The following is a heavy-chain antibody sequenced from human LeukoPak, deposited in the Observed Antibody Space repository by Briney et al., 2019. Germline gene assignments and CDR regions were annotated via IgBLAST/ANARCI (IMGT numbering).Heavy chain of an antibody. D-gene: IGHD2-2*01. CDR2: IYYSGST. CDR3: ARDNIVVVPAAMFRWFDP. Sequence: SQTLSLTCTVSGRSISSGDSYWSWIRQPPGKGLEWIGYIYYSGSTYYNPSLKSRVTISVDTSKNQFSLKLSSVTAADTAVYYCARDNIVVVPAAMFRWFDPWGQGTLVTVSS. J-gene: IGHJ5*02. V-gene: IGHV4-30-4*01. CDR1: GRSISSGDSY.